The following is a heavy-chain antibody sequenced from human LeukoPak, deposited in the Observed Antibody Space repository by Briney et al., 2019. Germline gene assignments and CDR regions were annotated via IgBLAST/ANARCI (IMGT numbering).Heavy chain of an antibody. CDR2: ISYDGSNK. CDR3: AKDLESGYSYGQDY. V-gene: IGHV3-30*18. CDR1: GFTFSSYG. J-gene: IGHJ4*02. D-gene: IGHD5-18*01. Sequence: GRSLRPSCAASGFTFSSYGMHWVRQAPGKGLEWVAVISYDGSNKYYADSVKGRFTISRDNAKNTLYLQMNSLRAEDTAVYYCAKDLESGYSYGQDYWGQGTLVTVSS.